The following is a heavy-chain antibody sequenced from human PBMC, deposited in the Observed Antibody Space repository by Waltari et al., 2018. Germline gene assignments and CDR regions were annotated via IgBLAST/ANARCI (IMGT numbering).Heavy chain of an antibody. CDR3: ARGIDAYKCGNT. Sequence: QVQIQQWGAGPLKPSETMSFTGAVYGGSLRGYYRTGIRQPPGKGLEGLGGIVFSGRTYYNPSLKSRVTISVDMSKNQFSLTVTSVTAADTAVYYCARGIDAYKCGNTWGQGNLVTGSS. J-gene: IGHJ5*02. CDR2: IVFSGRT. D-gene: IGHD1-1*01. V-gene: IGHV4-34*02. CDR1: GGSLRGYY.